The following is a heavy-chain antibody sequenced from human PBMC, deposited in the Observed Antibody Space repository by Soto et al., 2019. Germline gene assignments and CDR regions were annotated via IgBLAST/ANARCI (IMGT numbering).Heavy chain of an antibody. CDR3: ARVGVLRFLEWLSPFDY. J-gene: IGHJ4*02. CDR2: ISYDGSNK. Sequence: QVQLVESGGGVVQPGRSLRLSCAASGFTFSSYAMHWVRQAPGKGLEWVAVISYDGSNKYYADSVKGRFTISRDNSKNTLYLQMNRLRAEDTAVYYCARVGVLRFLEWLSPFDYWGQGTLVTVSS. CDR1: GFTFSSYA. D-gene: IGHD3-3*01. V-gene: IGHV3-30-3*01.